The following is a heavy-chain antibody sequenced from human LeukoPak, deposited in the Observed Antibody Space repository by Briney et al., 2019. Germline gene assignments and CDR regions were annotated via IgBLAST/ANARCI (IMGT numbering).Heavy chain of an antibody. CDR2: IIPIFGTA. Sequence: EASVKVSCKASGYTFTSYAMNWVRQAPGQGLEWMGGIIPIFGTANYAQKFQGRVTITADESTSTAYMELSSLRSEDTAVYYCARVQDYSNSNWFDPWGQGTLVTVSS. D-gene: IGHD4-11*01. CDR3: ARVQDYSNSNWFDP. J-gene: IGHJ5*02. V-gene: IGHV1-69*13. CDR1: GYTFTSYA.